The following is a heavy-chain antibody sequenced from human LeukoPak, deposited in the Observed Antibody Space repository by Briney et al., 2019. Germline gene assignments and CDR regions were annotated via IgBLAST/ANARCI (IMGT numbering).Heavy chain of an antibody. J-gene: IGHJ4*02. CDR2: IYDNGRT. V-gene: IGHV3-66*02. Sequence: PGGSLRLSCAASGFNVSSKYMNWVRQAPGKGLAWVSIIYDNGRTYYADSVKGRFTISRDNSKNTLYLQMNSLKAEDTAVYYCARSVWGYQFDYWGQGTLVTVSS. CDR1: GFNVSSKY. D-gene: IGHD3-16*01. CDR3: ARSVWGYQFDY.